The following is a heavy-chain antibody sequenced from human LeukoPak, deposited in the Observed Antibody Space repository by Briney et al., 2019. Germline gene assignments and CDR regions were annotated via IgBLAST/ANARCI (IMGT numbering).Heavy chain of an antibody. Sequence: GGSLRLSCAASGFTFSSYAMSWVRQAPGKGLEWVSAISGSGGSTYYADSVKGRFTISRDNSKNTLYLQMNSLRAEDTAVYYCAKPSANYDFWSGSPRTWGQGTLVTVSS. D-gene: IGHD3-3*01. CDR3: AKPSANYDFWSGSPRT. J-gene: IGHJ5*02. CDR2: ISGSGGST. V-gene: IGHV3-23*01. CDR1: GFTFSSYA.